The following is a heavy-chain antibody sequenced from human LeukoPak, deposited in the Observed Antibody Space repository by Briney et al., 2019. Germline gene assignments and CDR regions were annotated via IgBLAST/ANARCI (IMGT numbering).Heavy chain of an antibody. V-gene: IGHV3-66*01. CDR3: ARASYYYDSSGSAFFVDY. CDR1: GFTFSSYE. D-gene: IGHD3-22*01. J-gene: IGHJ4*02. CDR2: IYSGGST. Sequence: TGGSLRLSCAASGFTFSSYEMNWVRQAPGKGLEWVSVIYSGGSTYYADSVKGRFTISRDNSKNTLYLQMNSLRAEDTAVYYCARASYYYDSSGSAFFVDYWGQGTLVTVSS.